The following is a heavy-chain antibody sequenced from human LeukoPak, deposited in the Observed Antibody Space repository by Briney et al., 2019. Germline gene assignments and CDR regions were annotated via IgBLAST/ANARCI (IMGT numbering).Heavy chain of an antibody. V-gene: IGHV4-38-2*02. CDR2: VDHSGGT. CDR3: AGFTFFRGVITFDY. D-gene: IGHD3-10*01. CDR1: GYSLSSGYY. J-gene: IGHJ4*02. Sequence: SEALSLTCTVSGYSLSSGYYWGWIRQPPGKGLEWIVSVDHSGGTYYNQSLRSRVSISVATSKNQFSLKLSSVTAADTAVYSCAGFTFFRGVITFDYWGQGTLVTVSS.